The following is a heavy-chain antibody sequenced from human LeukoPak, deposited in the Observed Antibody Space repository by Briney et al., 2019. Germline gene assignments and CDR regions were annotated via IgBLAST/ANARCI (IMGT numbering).Heavy chain of an antibody. CDR3: AKRYYDSSPYTDY. D-gene: IGHD3-22*01. J-gene: IGHJ4*02. CDR1: GFTFSSSA. V-gene: IGHV3-23*01. CDR2: ISGSGGST. Sequence: GGSLCLSCAVSGFTFSSSAMNWVRQPPGKGLEWVSGISGSGGSTYYADSVKGRFTILRDNSKHTLYLQMNSLRAEDAAVYYCAKRYYDSSPYTDYWGQGTLVTVSS.